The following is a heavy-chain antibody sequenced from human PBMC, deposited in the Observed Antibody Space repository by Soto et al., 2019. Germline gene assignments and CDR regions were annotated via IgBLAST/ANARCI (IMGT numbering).Heavy chain of an antibody. CDR3: ARAWGDTAMVGT. V-gene: IGHV3-33*01. D-gene: IGHD5-18*01. CDR1: GFTFSNYG. Sequence: QVQLVESGGGVVQPGRSLRLSCAASGFTFSNYGMHWVRQAPGKGLEWVVVIWYDGSNKYYADSVKGRFTISRDNSKNTLYLQMNSLRAEDTAVYYCARAWGDTAMVGTWGQGTLVTVSS. J-gene: IGHJ5*02. CDR2: IWYDGSNK.